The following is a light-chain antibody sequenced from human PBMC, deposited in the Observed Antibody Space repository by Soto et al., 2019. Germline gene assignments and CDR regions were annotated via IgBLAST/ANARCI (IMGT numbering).Light chain of an antibody. CDR3: QSYDSSLSVLYV. V-gene: IGLV1-40*01. CDR1: SSKIGAGYD. CDR2: GNS. Sequence: QSVLTQPPPVSGAPGQRVTISCTGSSSKIGAGYDVHWYQHLPGTAPKLLIYGNSNRPSGVPDRFSGSKSGTSASLAITGLQAEDEADYYCQSYDSSLSVLYVFGTGTKVTVL. J-gene: IGLJ1*01.